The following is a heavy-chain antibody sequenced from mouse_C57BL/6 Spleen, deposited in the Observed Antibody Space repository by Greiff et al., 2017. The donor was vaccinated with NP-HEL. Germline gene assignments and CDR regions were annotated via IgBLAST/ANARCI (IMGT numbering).Heavy chain of an antibody. CDR1: GFTFSSYG. CDR3: AVGYDGGFAY. J-gene: IGHJ3*01. Sequence: EVKLVESGGDLVKPGGSLKLSCAASGFTFSSYGLSWVRQSPDKRLEWVATIRSGGSYTYYPDSVQGRFTISRDNAKNSLYQQMSSLKSEDTAMYYCAVGYDGGFAYWGQGPLVTVSA. CDR2: IRSGGSYT. D-gene: IGHD2-2*01. V-gene: IGHV5-6*01.